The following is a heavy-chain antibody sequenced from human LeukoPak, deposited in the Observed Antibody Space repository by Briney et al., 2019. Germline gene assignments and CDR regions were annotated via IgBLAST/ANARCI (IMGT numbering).Heavy chain of an antibody. D-gene: IGHD3-16*02. CDR1: GYTNTSYD. V-gene: IGHV1-8*03. CDR2: MNPNSGNT. Sequence: GASVKVSRKTSGYTNTSYDINWVRQATGQGPEWMGWMNPNSGNTGYAQKFRGRVSITRNTSISTAYMELSSLVSEDTAVYYCARLGELSSDDYWGQGTLVTVSS. J-gene: IGHJ4*02. CDR3: ARLGELSSDDY.